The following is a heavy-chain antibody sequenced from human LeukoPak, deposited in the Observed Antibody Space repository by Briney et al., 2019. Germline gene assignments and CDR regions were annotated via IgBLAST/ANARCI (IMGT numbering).Heavy chain of an antibody. CDR1: GCTFTSYG. D-gene: IGHD3-16*02. V-gene: IGHV1-18*01. CDR3: ARTSYVRGTYRSDDAFDI. J-gene: IGHJ3*02. CDR2: ISAHKGNT. Sequence: ASVKVSCKASGCTFTSYGISWVRQAPGQGLEWMGWISAHKGNTNYGQKLQGRVTMTTDTSTSTAYMELRSLRSDDTAVYYCARTSYVRGTYRSDDAFDIWGQGTMVTVSS.